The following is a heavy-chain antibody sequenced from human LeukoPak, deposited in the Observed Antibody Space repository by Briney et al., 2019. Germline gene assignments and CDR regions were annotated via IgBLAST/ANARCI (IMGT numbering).Heavy chain of an antibody. V-gene: IGHV4-59*08. CDR2: IYYSGST. D-gene: IGHD3-10*01. J-gene: IGHJ6*02. CDR1: GGSISSYY. CDR3: ARHGYYGSSSSYYYYGMDV. Sequence: SETLSLTCTVSGGSISSYYWSWIRQPPGKGLEWIGYIYYSGSTNYNPSLKSRVTISVDTSKNQFSLKLSSVTAADTAVYYCARHGYYGSSSSYYYYGMDVWGQGTTVTVSS.